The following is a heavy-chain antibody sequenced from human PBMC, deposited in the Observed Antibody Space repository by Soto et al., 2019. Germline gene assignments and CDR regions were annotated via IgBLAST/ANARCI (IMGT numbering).Heavy chain of an antibody. V-gene: IGHV3-30*18. CDR2: ISYDGSNK. CDR1: GFTFSSYG. Sequence: QVQLVESGGGVVQPGRSLRLSCAASGFTFSSYGMHWVRQAPGKGLEWVAVISYDGSNKYYADSVKGRFTISRDNSKHTLYLQMNSLRAEDTAVYYCAKDRGYSYRLGMDVWGQGTTITVSS. J-gene: IGHJ6*02. CDR3: AKDRGYSYRLGMDV. D-gene: IGHD5-18*01.